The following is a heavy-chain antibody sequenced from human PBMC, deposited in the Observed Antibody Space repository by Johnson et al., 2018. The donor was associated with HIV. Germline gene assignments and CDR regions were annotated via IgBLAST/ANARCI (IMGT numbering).Heavy chain of an antibody. Sequence: VHLVESGGGVVQPERSLRLSCAASGFTVSSYYMSWVRQAPGKGLEWVSVIYSGGSTYYADSVKGRFTISRDNSKNTLYLQMNSLRAEDTAVYYCARYQLGGDAFDIWGQGTMVTVSS. CDR1: GFTVSSYY. V-gene: IGHV3-66*02. D-gene: IGHD7-27*01. CDR3: ARYQLGGDAFDI. J-gene: IGHJ3*02. CDR2: IYSGGST.